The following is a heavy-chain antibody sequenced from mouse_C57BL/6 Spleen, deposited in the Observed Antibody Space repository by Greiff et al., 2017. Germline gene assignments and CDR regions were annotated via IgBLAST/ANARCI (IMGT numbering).Heavy chain of an antibody. CDR1: GYTFTSYW. Sequence: QLPGAELVKPGASVKLSCKASGYTFTSYWMHWVKQRPGRGLEWIGRIDPNSGGTKYNEKFKSKATLTVDKPSSTAYMQLSSLTSEDSAVYYCARSRGPMGLRLFFDYWGQGTTLTVSS. CDR2: IDPNSGGT. V-gene: IGHV1-72*01. CDR3: ARSRGPMGLRLFFDY. D-gene: IGHD2-4*01. J-gene: IGHJ2*01.